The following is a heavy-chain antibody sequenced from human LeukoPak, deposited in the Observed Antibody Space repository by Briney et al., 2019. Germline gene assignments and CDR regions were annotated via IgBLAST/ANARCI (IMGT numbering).Heavy chain of an antibody. CDR2: IYHSGST. Sequence: PSETLSLTCAVSGGSISSSNWWSWVRQPPGKGLEWIGEIYHSGSTNYNPSLKSRVTISVDKSKNQFSLKLSSVTAADTAVYYCARGGLGCSGGSCSVSNAFDIWGQGTMVTVSS. J-gene: IGHJ3*02. V-gene: IGHV4-4*02. CDR3: ARGGLGCSGGSCSVSNAFDI. D-gene: IGHD2-15*01. CDR1: GGSISSSNW.